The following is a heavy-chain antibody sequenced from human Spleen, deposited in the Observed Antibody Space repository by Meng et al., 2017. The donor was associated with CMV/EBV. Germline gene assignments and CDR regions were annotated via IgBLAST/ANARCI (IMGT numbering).Heavy chain of an antibody. CDR1: GFTFSSYA. D-gene: IGHD1-26*01. CDR3: AREVNGVSGSS. V-gene: IGHV3-23*01. J-gene: IGHJ5*02. Sequence: GESLKISCAASGFTFSSYAMSWVRQAPGKGLEWVSAISGSGGSTYYADSVKGRFTISRDNSKNTLYLQMNSLRAEDTAVYYCAREVNGVSGSSWGQGTLVTVSS. CDR2: ISGSGGST.